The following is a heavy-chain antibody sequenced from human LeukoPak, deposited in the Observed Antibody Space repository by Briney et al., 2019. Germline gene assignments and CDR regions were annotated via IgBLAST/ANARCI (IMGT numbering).Heavy chain of an antibody. CDR3: ARGTEMTSFTGYYSFDY. Sequence: PSETLSLTCTVSGGSISTFFWTWIRQSAGKGLEWIGRFYTGTTYYNPSLESRATISVDTSNNRFSLKLTSLTAADTAVYYCARGTEMTSFTGYYSFDYWGRGSLVTVSS. CDR2: FYTGTT. D-gene: IGHD3-9*01. V-gene: IGHV4-4*07. J-gene: IGHJ4*02. CDR1: GGSISTFF.